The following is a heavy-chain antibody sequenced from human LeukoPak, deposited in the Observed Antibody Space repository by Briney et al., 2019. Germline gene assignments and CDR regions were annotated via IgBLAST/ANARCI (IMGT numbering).Heavy chain of an antibody. CDR3: VTERSGAFEN. CDR2: LKSKTNGGTT. J-gene: IGHJ4*02. Sequence: GGSLRLSCAASGFIFSSYWMSWVRQDPGKGLEWVALLKSKTNGGTTDYASPVKDRFTISRDDSKNILYLQMNSLKIEDTAMYYCVTERSGAFENWGQGTLVTVSS. V-gene: IGHV3-15*01. D-gene: IGHD1-1*01. CDR1: GFIFSSYW.